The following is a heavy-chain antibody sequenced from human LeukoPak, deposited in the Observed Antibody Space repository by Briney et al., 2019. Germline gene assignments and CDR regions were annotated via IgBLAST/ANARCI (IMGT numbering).Heavy chain of an antibody. J-gene: IGHJ4*02. Sequence: GGSLRLSCVASGLPIANFAMHWVRQAPGKGLEWVSLISGDGFSTFYADSVKGRFSISRDNSKNSLYLEMTSLRTEDAAMYCAKESGKFDYRGQGTLVAVSS. CDR2: ISGDGFST. CDR3: AKESGKFDY. V-gene: IGHV3-43*02. CDR1: GLPIANFA.